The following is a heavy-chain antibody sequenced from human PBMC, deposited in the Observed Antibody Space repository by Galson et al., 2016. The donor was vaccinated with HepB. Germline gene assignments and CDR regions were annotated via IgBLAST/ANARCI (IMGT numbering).Heavy chain of an antibody. CDR1: GASISRGNW. CDR3: ARGMYYYDSRETA. Sequence: SETLSLTCAVSGASISRGNWWNWVRQPPGKGLEWIGEVYHSGSTSYNPSLKSRVTISVDKSKNQFSLNLSSMTAADTAAYYCARGMYYYDSRETAWGQGTLVTVSS. J-gene: IGHJ5*02. D-gene: IGHD3-22*01. V-gene: IGHV4-4*02. CDR2: VYHSGST.